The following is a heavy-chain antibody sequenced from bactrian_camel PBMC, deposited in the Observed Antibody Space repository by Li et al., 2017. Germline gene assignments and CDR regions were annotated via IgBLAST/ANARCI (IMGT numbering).Heavy chain of an antibody. Sequence: QVQLVESGGGSVQAGGSLNLSCIASGFTFDEADMGWYRQAPGRECELVSIIRSDGKTYYPDSVKGRFTISRDNTKSTLFLQMNSLKSEDTAVYYCATGVQLLGPRDPGHRL. V-gene: IGHV3S55*01. CDR1: GFTFDEAD. J-gene: IGHJ4*01. CDR2: IRSDGKT. CDR3: ATGVQL.